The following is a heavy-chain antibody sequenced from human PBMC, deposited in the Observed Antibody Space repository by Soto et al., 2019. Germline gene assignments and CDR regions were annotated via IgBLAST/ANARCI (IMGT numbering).Heavy chain of an antibody. J-gene: IGHJ4*02. V-gene: IGHV4-39*01. CDR1: AGSITSANYF. CDR2: FYYNGRT. CDR3: ATLALVVVAPPGVPFDY. D-gene: IGHD2-15*01. Sequence: SETLSLTCTVSAGSITSANYFWGWVRQPPGKGPEWIGSFYYNGRTYYNPSLKSRVTISVDTSKNQFSLKLTSVTAADTAVYYCATLALVVVAPPGVPFDYWGQGALVTVSS.